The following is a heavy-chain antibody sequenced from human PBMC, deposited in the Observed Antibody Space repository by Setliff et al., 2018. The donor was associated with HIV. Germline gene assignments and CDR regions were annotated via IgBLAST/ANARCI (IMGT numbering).Heavy chain of an antibody. CDR1: DAFSSISSYR. CDR2: ISYSGTT. V-gene: IGHV4-59*08. Sequence: SETLSLTCTVSDAFSSISSYRWGWIRQSPGKGLEWIGQISYSGTTNYNPSLKSRVTISVDTSKNQFSLTLSSLSAADTAVYYCARRRPPPSGAYSRYYMDVWGKGTTVTVSS. CDR3: ARRRPPPSGAYSRYYMDV. J-gene: IGHJ6*03. D-gene: IGHD1-26*01.